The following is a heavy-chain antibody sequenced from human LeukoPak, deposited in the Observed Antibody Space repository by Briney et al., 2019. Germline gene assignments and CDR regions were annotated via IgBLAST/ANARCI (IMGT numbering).Heavy chain of an antibody. CDR1: GFTFSSYA. Sequence: GGSLRLSCAASGFTFSSYAMSWVRQAPGKGLEWVSAIGGSGGSTYYADSVKGRFTISRDNSENTLYLQMNSLRAEDTAVYYCAKILIAAAGGSYFDYWGQGTLVTVSS. CDR2: IGGSGGST. CDR3: AKILIAAAGGSYFDY. J-gene: IGHJ4*02. D-gene: IGHD6-13*01. V-gene: IGHV3-23*01.